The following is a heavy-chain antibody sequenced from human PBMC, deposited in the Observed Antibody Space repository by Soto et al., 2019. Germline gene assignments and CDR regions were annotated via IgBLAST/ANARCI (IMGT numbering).Heavy chain of an antibody. V-gene: IGHV1-69*01. CDR3: ARDLCSSTSCYVSYGMDV. J-gene: IGHJ6*02. CDR2: IIPIFGTA. Sequence: QVQLVQSGAEVKKPGSSVKVSCKASGGTFSSYAISWVRQAPGQGLEWMGGIIPIFGTANYAQKFQGRVTITAYESTSTAYMELSSLRSEDTAVYYCARDLCSSTSCYVSYGMDVWGQGTTVTVSS. D-gene: IGHD2-2*01. CDR1: GGTFSSYA.